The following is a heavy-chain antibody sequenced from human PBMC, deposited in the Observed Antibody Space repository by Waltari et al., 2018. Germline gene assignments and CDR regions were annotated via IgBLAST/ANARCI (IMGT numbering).Heavy chain of an antibody. CDR3: ARPGRVGGGSLMGLDY. D-gene: IGHD2-15*01. CDR2: FIYNANT. J-gene: IGHJ4*02. CDR1: GGSISGTSYY. Sequence: QLQLQESGPGLVKASETLSLTCSVSGGSISGTSYYWGWIRQPPGKGLEWIGSFIYNANTYYTPSLKSRITISVDTSKNHFSLQLISVTAADTAMYYCARPGRVGGGSLMGLDYWGQGTLVTVSS. V-gene: IGHV4-39*01.